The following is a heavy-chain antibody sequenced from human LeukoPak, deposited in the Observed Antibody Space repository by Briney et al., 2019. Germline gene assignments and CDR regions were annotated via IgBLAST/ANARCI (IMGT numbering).Heavy chain of an antibody. V-gene: IGHV4-38-2*02. CDR1: GYSISSGYY. Sequence: SQTLSLTCTVSGYSISSGYYWGWIRQPPGKGLEWIGSMYHSGSTYYNPSLKSRVTISVDTSKNQFSLKLSSVTAADTAVYYCARLLYSSSLDAFDIWGQGTMVTVSS. D-gene: IGHD6-13*01. CDR3: ARLLYSSSLDAFDI. CDR2: MYHSGST. J-gene: IGHJ3*02.